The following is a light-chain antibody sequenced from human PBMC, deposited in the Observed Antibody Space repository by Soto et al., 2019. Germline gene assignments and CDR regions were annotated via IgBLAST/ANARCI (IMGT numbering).Light chain of an antibody. CDR3: SSYAGSNDRWV. V-gene: IGLV2-8*01. Sequence: QSALTQPPSASGSPGQSVTISCTGTGSDIGAYNYVSWYQQHPGKAPKLMIHEVSKRPSGVPDRFSGSKSGNTASLTVSGLQAEDEADYYCSSYAGSNDRWVFGGRTKVTVL. CDR2: EVS. J-gene: IGLJ3*02. CDR1: GSDIGAYNY.